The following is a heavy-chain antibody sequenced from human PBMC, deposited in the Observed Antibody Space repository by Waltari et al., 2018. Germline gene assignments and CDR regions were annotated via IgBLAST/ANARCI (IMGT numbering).Heavy chain of an antibody. J-gene: IGHJ2*01. D-gene: IGHD6-6*01. CDR3: ARHPEQLVGYWYFDL. CDR1: GYSISSGYY. CDR2: SYHSGST. Sequence: QVQLQESGPGLVKPSETLSLTCAVSGYSISSGYYWGWLRQPPGKGLEWIGSSYHSGSTYQNPSLKSRLTISLDTSKNQFSLKLSSVTAADTAVFYCARHPEQLVGYWYFDLWGRGTLVTVSS. V-gene: IGHV4-38-2*01.